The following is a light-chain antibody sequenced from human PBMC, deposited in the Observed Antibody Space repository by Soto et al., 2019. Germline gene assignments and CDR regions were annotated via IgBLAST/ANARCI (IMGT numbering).Light chain of an antibody. CDR2: AAS. J-gene: IGKJ4*01. CDR1: QDITSY. CDR3: QQLNSYPVT. V-gene: IGKV1-9*01. Sequence: DIQLTQSPSFLSASVGDRVTLTCRASQDITSYLAWYQQKPGKAPKLLIYAASTLRSGVPSRFSGSGSGTEFTLTISSLQPEDFATYYCQQLNSYPVTFGGGTKV.